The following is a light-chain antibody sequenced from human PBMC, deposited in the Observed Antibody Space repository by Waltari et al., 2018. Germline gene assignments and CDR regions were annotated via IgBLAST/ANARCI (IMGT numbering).Light chain of an antibody. CDR1: SSNIVGHY. CDR2: RDN. CDR3: AAWDDSLSGRV. J-gene: IGLJ3*02. Sequence: QSVLTQPPSASGTPGQRVTVSCSGSSSNIVGHYVSGFQQLPGTAPKCLIYRDNPRPPGIPDRVSGSTSGTSASLAISGLRSEDEADYYCAAWDDSLSGRVFGGGTKLTVL. V-gene: IGLV1-47*01.